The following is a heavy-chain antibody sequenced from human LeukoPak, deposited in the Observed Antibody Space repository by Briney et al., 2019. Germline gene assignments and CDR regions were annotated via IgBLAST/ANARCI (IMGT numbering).Heavy chain of an antibody. J-gene: IGHJ4*02. D-gene: IGHD5-12*01. CDR3: AREGAGYSGSELFDY. CDR2: INPNSGGT. V-gene: IGHV1-2*02. Sequence: ASVKVSCKASGYTFTGYYMHWVRQAPGQGLEWMGWINPNSGGTNYAQKFQGRVTMTRHTSISTAYMELSRLRSDDTAVYYCAREGAGYSGSELFDYWGQGTLVTVSS. CDR1: GYTFTGYY.